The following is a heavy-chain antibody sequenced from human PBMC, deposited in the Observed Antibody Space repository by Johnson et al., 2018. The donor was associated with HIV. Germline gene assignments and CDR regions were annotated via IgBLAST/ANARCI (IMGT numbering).Heavy chain of an antibody. CDR3: ARAGSYYLSDAFDI. D-gene: IGHD1-26*01. J-gene: IGHJ3*02. CDR1: GFTFSSYW. Sequence: VQVVESGGGLVQPGGSLRLSCAASGFTFSSYWMSWVRQAPGKGLEWVANIKQDGSAKYYVDSVKGRFTISRDNAKNSLYLQMNSLRAEDTAVYYCARAGSYYLSDAFDIWGQGTMVTVSS. CDR2: IKQDGSAK. V-gene: IGHV3-7*05.